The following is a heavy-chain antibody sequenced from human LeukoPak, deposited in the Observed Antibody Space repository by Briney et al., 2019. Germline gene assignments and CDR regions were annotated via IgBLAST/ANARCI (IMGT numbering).Heavy chain of an antibody. CDR3: AKSWGYQLPKHPFDP. CDR1: GFTSSSYA. Sequence: PGGSLRLSCAASGFTSSSYAMSWVRQAPGKGLEWVSAISGSGGSTYYADSVKGRFTISRDNSKNTLYLQMNSLRAEDTAVYYCAKSWGYQLPKHPFDPWGQGTLVTVSS. J-gene: IGHJ5*02. CDR2: ISGSGGST. D-gene: IGHD2-2*01. V-gene: IGHV3-23*01.